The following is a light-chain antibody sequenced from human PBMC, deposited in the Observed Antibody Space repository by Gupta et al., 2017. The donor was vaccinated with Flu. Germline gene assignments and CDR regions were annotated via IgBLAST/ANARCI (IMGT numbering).Light chain of an antibody. J-gene: IGKJ2*01. CDR3: HQYNNWKT. CDR1: QNVSNN. V-gene: IGKV3-15*01. CDR2: GAS. Sequence: EIVMTQSPATLSVSPGERATLSCRASQNVSNNLAWYQQKPGQAPRLLIHGASTRATGVPARFSGSGSGTDFTLTISSLQSEDFAVYYCHQYNNWKTFGQGTKLEIK.